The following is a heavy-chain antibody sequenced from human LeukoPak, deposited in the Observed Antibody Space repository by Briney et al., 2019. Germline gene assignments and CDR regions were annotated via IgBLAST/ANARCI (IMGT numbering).Heavy chain of an antibody. CDR3: ARVERPHYYYGMDV. V-gene: IGHV4-59*01. Sequence: GYIYYSGSTNYNPSLKSRVTISVDTSKNQFSLKLSSVTAADTAVYYCARVERPHYYYGMDVWGQGTTVTVSS. J-gene: IGHJ6*02. CDR2: IYYSGST.